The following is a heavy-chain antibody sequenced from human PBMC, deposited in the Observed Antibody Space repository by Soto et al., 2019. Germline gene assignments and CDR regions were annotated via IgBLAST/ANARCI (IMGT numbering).Heavy chain of an antibody. D-gene: IGHD2-8*02. CDR2: IYYSGIT. CDR3: ARGGGVYYFDY. J-gene: IGHJ4*02. CDR1: GGSITSYY. V-gene: IGHV4-59*01. Sequence: SETLSLTCTVSGGSITSYYWSWIRQPPGEGLEWIGYIYYSGITDYNPSLKSRVTISVDTSKSQFSLKLSSVTAADTAVYYCARGGGVYYFDYWGQGTLVTVSS.